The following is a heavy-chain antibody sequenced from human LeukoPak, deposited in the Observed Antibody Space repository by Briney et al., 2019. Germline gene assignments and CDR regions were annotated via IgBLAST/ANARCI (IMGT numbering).Heavy chain of an antibody. Sequence: PGGSLRLSCAASGFTFSRCWMSWVRQAPGKGLEWVSSISSSSSYIYYADSVKGRFTISRDNAKNSLYLQMNSLRAEDTAVYYCARDTPLGGSHIDYWGQGTLVTVSS. CDR2: ISSSSSYI. D-gene: IGHD2-15*01. V-gene: IGHV3-21*01. J-gene: IGHJ4*02. CDR1: GFTFSRCW. CDR3: ARDTPLGGSHIDY.